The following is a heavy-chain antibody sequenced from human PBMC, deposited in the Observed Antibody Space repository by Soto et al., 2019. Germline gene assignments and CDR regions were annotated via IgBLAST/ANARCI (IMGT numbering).Heavy chain of an antibody. CDR3: ATDYGDYVGFDY. CDR2: INPSGGST. Sequence: ASVKVSCKASGYTFTIYYMHWVRQAPGQGLEWMGIINPSGGSTSYAQKFQGRVTMTRDTSTSTVYMELSSLRSEDTAVYYCATDYGDYVGFDYWGQGTLVTVSS. V-gene: IGHV1-46*03. D-gene: IGHD4-17*01. J-gene: IGHJ4*02. CDR1: GYTFTIYY.